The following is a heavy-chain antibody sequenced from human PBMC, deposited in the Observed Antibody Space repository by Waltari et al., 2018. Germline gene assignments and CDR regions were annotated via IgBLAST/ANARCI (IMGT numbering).Heavy chain of an antibody. D-gene: IGHD6-13*01. Sequence: QVRLQESGPGLVKPSETLSLTCTVSGGSLQSYYWSWIRQPAGKGLEWIGRIYTSGSTNYNPSLKIRLTMSVDTSKRQFSLNLSSVTAADTAVYYCARDIAAAGPSYYYYYMDVWGKGTTVAVSS. CDR1: GGSLQSYY. V-gene: IGHV4-4*07. CDR2: IYTSGST. CDR3: ARDIAAAGPSYYYYYMDV. J-gene: IGHJ6*03.